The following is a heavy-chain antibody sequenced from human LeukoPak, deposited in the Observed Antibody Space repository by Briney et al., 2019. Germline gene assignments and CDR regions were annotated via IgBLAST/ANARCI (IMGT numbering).Heavy chain of an antibody. CDR3: ARVVIDATFDY. Sequence: SETLSLTCAVSGGSVSSGSYYWNWTRQPPGKGPEWIGHIYYSGGTIYNPSLKSRVTILVDTSKNQFSLELSSVTAADTAVYYCARVVIDATFDYWGQGTLVTVSS. D-gene: IGHD2-15*01. CDR1: GGSVSSGSYY. CDR2: IYYSGGT. V-gene: IGHV4-61*01. J-gene: IGHJ4*02.